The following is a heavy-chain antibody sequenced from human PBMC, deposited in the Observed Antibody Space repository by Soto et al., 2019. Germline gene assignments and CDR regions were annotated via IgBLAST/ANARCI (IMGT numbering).Heavy chain of an antibody. CDR2: ISRDGSEK. CDR1: VFTVSCYW. V-gene: IGHV3-7*01. J-gene: IGHJ4*02. CDR3: ARALVVVVPTLLAY. D-gene: IGHD2-2*01. Sequence: GGSLRLYGAAPVFTVSCYWMSWVRQAPGKGLEWVANISRDGSEKNYLDSVKGRFTISRDNAKNSLFLQMNSLRAEDTAVYYCARALVVVVPTLLAYWGQGTRVSVSS.